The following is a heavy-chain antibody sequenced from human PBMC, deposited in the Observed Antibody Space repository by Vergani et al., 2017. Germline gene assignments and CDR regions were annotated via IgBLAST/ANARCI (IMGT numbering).Heavy chain of an antibody. J-gene: IGHJ3*02. CDR2: IWYDGSNK. Sequence: VQLVESGGGVVQPGRSLRLSCAASGFTFSSYGMHWVRQAPGKGLEWVAVIWYDGSNKYYADSVKGRFTISRDNSKKTLYLQMNSLRAEDTAVYYCARYTKKLGNAFDIWGQGTMVTVSS. CDR1: GFTFSSYG. D-gene: IGHD7-27*01. V-gene: IGHV3-33*01. CDR3: ARYTKKLGNAFDI.